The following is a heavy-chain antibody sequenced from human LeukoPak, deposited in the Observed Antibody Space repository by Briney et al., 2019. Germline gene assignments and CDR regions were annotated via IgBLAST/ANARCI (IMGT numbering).Heavy chain of an antibody. CDR2: INHSGST. CDR3: ARGLPTVTTVGYYFDY. J-gene: IGHJ4*02. V-gene: IGHV4-34*01. D-gene: IGHD4-17*01. Sequence: SDTLSLTCTVSGVSISSYYWSWIRQPAGKGLEWIGEINHSGSTNYNPSLKSRVTISVDTSKNQFSLKLSSVTAADTAVYYCARGLPTVTTVGYYFDYWGQGTLVTVSS. CDR1: GVSISSYY.